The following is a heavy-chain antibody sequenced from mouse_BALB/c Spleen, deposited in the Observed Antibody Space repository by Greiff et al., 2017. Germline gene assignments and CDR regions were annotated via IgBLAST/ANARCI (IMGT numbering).Heavy chain of an antibody. D-gene: IGHD2-14*01. CDR2: IDPENGDT. J-gene: IGHJ4*01. CDR3: ARGDYRYEGYAMDY. CDR1: GFNIKDYY. V-gene: IGHV14-4*02. Sequence: VQLQQSGAELVRSGASVKLSCTASGFNIKDYYMHWVKQRPEQGLEWIGWIDPENGDTEYAPKFQGKATMTADTSSNTAYLQLSSLTSEDTAVYYCARGDYRYEGYAMDYWGQGTSVTVSS.